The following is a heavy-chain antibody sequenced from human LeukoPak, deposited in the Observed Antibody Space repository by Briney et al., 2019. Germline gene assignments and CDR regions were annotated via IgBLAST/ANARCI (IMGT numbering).Heavy chain of an antibody. CDR3: AKDPGAYDSSGYYYGDDYY. J-gene: IGHJ4*02. CDR1: GFTFSSYA. V-gene: IGHV3-23*01. CDR2: ISGSGGST. D-gene: IGHD3-22*01. Sequence: GGSLRLSCAASGFTFSSYAMSWVRQAPGKGLEWVSAISGSGGSTYYADSVKGRFTISRDNSKNTLYLQMNSLRAEDTAVYYCAKDPGAYDSSGYYYGDDYYWGQGTLVTVS.